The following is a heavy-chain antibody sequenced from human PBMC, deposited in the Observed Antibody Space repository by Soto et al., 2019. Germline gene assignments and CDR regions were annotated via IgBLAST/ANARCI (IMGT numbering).Heavy chain of an antibody. CDR3: ARDPGSGFDLTVDY. J-gene: IGHJ4*02. D-gene: IGHD5-12*01. Sequence: GGSLRLSCAASGFTFSSHWVHWVRQAPGKGLVWVSRINSDGSSTSYADSVKGRFTISRDNAKNTLYLQMNSLRAEDTAVYYCARDPGSGFDLTVDYWGQGTLVTVSS. CDR2: INSDGSST. CDR1: GFTFSSHW. V-gene: IGHV3-74*01.